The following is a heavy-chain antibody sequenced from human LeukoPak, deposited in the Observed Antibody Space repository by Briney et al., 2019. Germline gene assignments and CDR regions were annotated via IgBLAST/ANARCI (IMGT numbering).Heavy chain of an antibody. J-gene: IGHJ4*02. CDR3: ARGVVVPAAIRD. V-gene: IGHV3-23*01. CDR2: ISGSGGST. CDR1: GFTFSSYA. Sequence: GGSLRLSCAASGFTFSSYAMSWVRQAPGKGLEWVSAISGSGGSTYCADSVKGRFTISRDNSKNTLYLQMNSLRAEDTAVYYCARGVVVPAAIRDWGQGTLVTVSS. D-gene: IGHD2-2*01.